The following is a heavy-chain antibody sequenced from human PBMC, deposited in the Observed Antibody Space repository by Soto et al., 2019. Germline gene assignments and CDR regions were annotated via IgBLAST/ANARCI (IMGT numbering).Heavy chain of an antibody. J-gene: IGHJ4*02. D-gene: IGHD6-19*01. Sequence: SETLSLTCTVSGGSISSYYWSWIRQPPGKGLEWIGYIYYSGSTNYNPSLKSRVTISVDTSKNQFSLKLSSVTAADTAVYYCARMLTVAGRKGRAELFDYWGQGTLVTVSS. CDR3: ARMLTVAGRKGRAELFDY. CDR2: IYYSGST. V-gene: IGHV4-59*01. CDR1: GGSISSYY.